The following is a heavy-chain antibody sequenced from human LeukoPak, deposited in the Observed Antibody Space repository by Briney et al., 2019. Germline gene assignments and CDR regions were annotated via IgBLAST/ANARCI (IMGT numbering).Heavy chain of an antibody. J-gene: IGHJ1*01. CDR1: GFTLSGYS. D-gene: IGHD1-14*01. CDR2: ISPSSSDI. V-gene: IGHV3-48*02. Sequence: GGSLRLSCAASGFTLSGYSMNWVRQAPGKGLEWVSYISPSSSDIFYADSVKGRFTISRDNAKNSLYLQMNSLRDEDTAVYYCAARGIILAGGVQHWGQGTLVTVSS. CDR3: AARGIILAGGVQH.